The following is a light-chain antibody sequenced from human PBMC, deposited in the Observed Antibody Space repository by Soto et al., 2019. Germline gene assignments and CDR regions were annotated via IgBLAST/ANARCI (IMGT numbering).Light chain of an antibody. CDR2: GAS. J-gene: IGKJ2*01. CDR1: QSVSSN. Sequence: EIVMTQSPATLSVSPGERATLSCRASQSVSSNLAWYQQKPGQAPRLLISGASTRATGIQARFSGSGSGTEFTLTISSLQSADFAVYYCQQYNYWPYTFGQGTKLEIK. CDR3: QQYNYWPYT. V-gene: IGKV3-15*01.